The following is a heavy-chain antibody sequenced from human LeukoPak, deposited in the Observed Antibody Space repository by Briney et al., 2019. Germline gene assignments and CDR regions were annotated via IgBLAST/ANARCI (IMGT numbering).Heavy chain of an antibody. D-gene: IGHD3-16*01. Sequence: GGSLGLSCAASGFTFSSYAMSWVRQAPGKGLEWVSAIIGNGGATYYADSVKGRFTVSRDNSKNTLYLQMNSLRAEDTAVYYCAKPPPGLGSGGNYFDSWGQGTLVTVSS. J-gene: IGHJ4*02. CDR1: GFTFSSYA. V-gene: IGHV3-23*01. CDR3: AKPPPGLGSGGNYFDS. CDR2: IIGNGGAT.